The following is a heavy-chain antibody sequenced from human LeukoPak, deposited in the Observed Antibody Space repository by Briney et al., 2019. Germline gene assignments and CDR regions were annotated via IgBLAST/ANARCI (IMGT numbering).Heavy chain of an antibody. V-gene: IGHV4-30-4*01. D-gene: IGHD3-10*01. J-gene: IGHJ3*02. CDR3: ARGGLISENAFDI. Sequence: PSETLSFTCTVSGGSISSGDYYWSWIRQPPGKGLEWIGYIYYSGSTYYNPSLKSRVTISVDTSKNQFSLKLSSVTAADTAVYYCARGGLISENAFDIWGQGTMVTVSS. CDR2: IYYSGST. CDR1: GGSISSGDYY.